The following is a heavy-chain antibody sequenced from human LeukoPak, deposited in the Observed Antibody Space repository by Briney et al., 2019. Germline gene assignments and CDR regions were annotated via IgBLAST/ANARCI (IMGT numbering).Heavy chain of an antibody. V-gene: IGHV1-46*01. D-gene: IGHD6-19*01. CDR2: INPSGGST. J-gene: IGHJ4*02. Sequence: ASVKVSCKASGYTFTSYYMHWVRQAPGQGLEWMGIINPSGGSTSHAQKFQGRVTMTEDTSTDTAYMELSSLRSEDTAVYYCATSMPVAVAVNFDYWGQGTLVTVSS. CDR3: ATSMPVAVAVNFDY. CDR1: GYTFTSYY.